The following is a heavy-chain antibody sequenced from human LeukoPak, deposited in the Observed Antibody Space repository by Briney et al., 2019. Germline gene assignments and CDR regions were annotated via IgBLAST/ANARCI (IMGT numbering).Heavy chain of an antibody. CDR2: IYYSGST. J-gene: IGHJ5*02. Sequence: PSETLSLTCTVSGGSISSYYWSWIRQPPGKGLEWIGYIYYSGSTNYNPSLKSRVTISVDTSKNQFSLKLSSVTAADTAVYYCARALSNPWSSGYARWFDPWGQGTLVTVSS. V-gene: IGHV4-59*12. CDR3: ARALSNPWSSGYARWFDP. CDR1: GGSISSYY. D-gene: IGHD5-12*01.